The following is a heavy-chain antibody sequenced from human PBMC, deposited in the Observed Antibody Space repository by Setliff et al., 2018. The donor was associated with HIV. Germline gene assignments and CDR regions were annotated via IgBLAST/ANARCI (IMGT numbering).Heavy chain of an antibody. J-gene: IGHJ5*02. CDR1: GGSISGYY. Sequence: SETLSLTCTVSGGSISGYYWSWIRQPPGKGLEYIGSIFFTGNTIYNPSLKARVTLSVDMSKNQVSLRLSSVTAADTAVYYCARRPISPFTLTTGMLDPGGQG. CDR3: ARRPISPFTLTTGMLDP. CDR2: IFFTGNT. V-gene: IGHV4-59*01. D-gene: IGHD4-17*01.